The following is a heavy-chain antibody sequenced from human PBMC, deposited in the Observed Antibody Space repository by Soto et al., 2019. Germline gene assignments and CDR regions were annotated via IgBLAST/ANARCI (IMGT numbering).Heavy chain of an antibody. Sequence: SETLSLTCNVSGDSISSSSFYWGWIRQPPGKGLEWIGHIFHTGATYQNPTLKSRLRMSVDTSKNQFSLNLSSVTATDTAVYYCARRRIVPTTNFDYWGQGTLVTVSS. CDR3: ARRRIVPTTNFDY. J-gene: IGHJ4*02. CDR1: GDSISSSSFY. CDR2: IFHTGAT. V-gene: IGHV4-39*01. D-gene: IGHD2-21*01.